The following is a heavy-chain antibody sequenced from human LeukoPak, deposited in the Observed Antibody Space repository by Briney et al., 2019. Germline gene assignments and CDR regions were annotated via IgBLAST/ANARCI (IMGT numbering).Heavy chain of an antibody. CDR1: GFTFSSYA. V-gene: IGHV3-23*01. CDR3: AKHSSSGWFMITDYFDY. D-gene: IGHD6-19*01. J-gene: IGHJ4*02. CDR2: ISGSGDTT. Sequence: GGSLRLSCAASGFTFSSYAMSWVRQAPGKGLEWVSAISGSGDTTYYADSVKGRFSISRDNSKNTLYLQMNSLRAEDTAVYYCAKHSSSGWFMITDYFDYWGQGTLVTVSS.